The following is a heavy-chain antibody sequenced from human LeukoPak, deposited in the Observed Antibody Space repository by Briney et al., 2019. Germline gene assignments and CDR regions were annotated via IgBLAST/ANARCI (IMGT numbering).Heavy chain of an antibody. CDR1: GFTFNTYW. CDR3: ARERREYSGSYRIFDY. J-gene: IGHJ4*02. V-gene: IGHV3-7*01. Sequence: GGSRRLSCAASGFTFNTYWMSWVRQAPGKGLEWVANIKQDGSEKHYLDSVKGRFTISRDNAKNSLYSEMNSLRAEDTAVYYCARERREYSGSYRIFDYWGQGTLVTVSS. CDR2: IKQDGSEK. D-gene: IGHD1-26*01.